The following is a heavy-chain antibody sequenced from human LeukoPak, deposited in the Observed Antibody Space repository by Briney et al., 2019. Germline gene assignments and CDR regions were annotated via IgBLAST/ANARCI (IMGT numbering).Heavy chain of an antibody. CDR1: GFTFSSYS. D-gene: IGHD3-10*01. J-gene: IGHJ4*02. CDR3: ARDLIITMVPGVFDY. CDR2: ISSSSSYI. V-gene: IGHV3-21*01. Sequence: GGSLRLSCAASGFTFSSYSMNWVRQAPGKGLEWVSSISSSSSYIYYADSVKGRFTISRDNAKNSLYLQMNSLRAEDTAVYYCARDLIITMVPGVFDYWGQGTLVTVSS.